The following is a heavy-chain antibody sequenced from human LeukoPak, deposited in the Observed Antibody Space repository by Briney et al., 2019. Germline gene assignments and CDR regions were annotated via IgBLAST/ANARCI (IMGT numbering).Heavy chain of an antibody. Sequence: SETLSLTCTVSGGSISSYYWSWIRQPPGKGLEWIGYIYYSGSTNYNPSLKSRVTISVDTSKNQFSLKLTSVTAADTAVYYCASLYSSSWFDAFDIWGQGTMVTVSS. D-gene: IGHD6-13*01. V-gene: IGHV4-59*01. CDR1: GGSISSYY. CDR3: ASLYSSSWFDAFDI. CDR2: IYYSGST. J-gene: IGHJ3*02.